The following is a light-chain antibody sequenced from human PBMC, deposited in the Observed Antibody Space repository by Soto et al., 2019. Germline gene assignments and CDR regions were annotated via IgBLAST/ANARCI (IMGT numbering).Light chain of an antibody. J-gene: IGLJ3*02. CDR2: LNSDGSH. CDR1: SGHSSYA. Sequence: QPVLTQSPSASASLGASVKLTCTLSSGHSSYAIAWHQQQPEKGPRYLMKLNSDGSHSKGDGIPDRFSGSSSGAECYLTISSLQSEDEADYYCQTWGTGIPWVFGGGTKLTVL. CDR3: QTWGTGIPWV. V-gene: IGLV4-69*01.